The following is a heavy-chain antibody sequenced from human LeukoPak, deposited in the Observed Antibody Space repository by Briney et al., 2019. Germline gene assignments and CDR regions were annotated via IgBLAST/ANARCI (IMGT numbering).Heavy chain of an antibody. CDR2: ISWNGARI. CDR3: VKDLVAASENVRGWYPMDY. V-gene: IGHV3-43*01. CDR1: GFTFAEYT. D-gene: IGHD6-19*01. Sequence: GGSLRLSCAASGFTFAEYTMHWVRQAPGKGLEWVSLISWNGARIHYGDSVKGRFTISSHNSKNSPYLQMNSLRTEDTALYYCVKDLVAASENVRGWYPMDYWGQGTLVTVSS. J-gene: IGHJ4*02.